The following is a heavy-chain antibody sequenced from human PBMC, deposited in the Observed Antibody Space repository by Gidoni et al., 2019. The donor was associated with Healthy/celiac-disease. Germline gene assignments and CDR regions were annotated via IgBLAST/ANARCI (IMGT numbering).Heavy chain of an antibody. Sequence: EVQLVESGGGLVQPGGSLKLSCAASGFTFSGSAMHWVRQASGKGLEWVGRIRSKANSYATAYAASVKGRFTISRDDSKNTAYLQMNSLKTEDTAVYYCTSTYYYGSGYGMDVWGQGTTVTVSS. CDR1: GFTFSGSA. J-gene: IGHJ6*02. CDR2: IRSKANSYAT. CDR3: TSTYYYGSGYGMDV. D-gene: IGHD3-10*01. V-gene: IGHV3-73*02.